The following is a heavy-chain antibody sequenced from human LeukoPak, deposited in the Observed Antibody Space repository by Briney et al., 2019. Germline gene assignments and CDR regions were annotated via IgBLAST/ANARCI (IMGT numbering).Heavy chain of an antibody. V-gene: IGHV3-30*04. CDR2: ISYDGSNK. Sequence: GGSLRLSCAASGFTFGGYAMHWVRQAPGKGLEWVAVISYDGSNKYYADSVKGRFTISRDNSKNTLYLQMNSLRAEDTAVYYCARGGYSGYDYSPLYYYYMDVWGKGTTVTVSS. CDR3: ARGGYSGYDYSPLYYYYMDV. D-gene: IGHD5-12*01. J-gene: IGHJ6*03. CDR1: GFTFGGYA.